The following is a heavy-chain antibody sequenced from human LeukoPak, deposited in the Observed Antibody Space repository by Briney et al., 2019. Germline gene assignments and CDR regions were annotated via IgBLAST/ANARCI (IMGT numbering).Heavy chain of an antibody. CDR3: ARDPGYFYDSSGYLYGMDV. CDR1: GFTFSSYA. J-gene: IGHJ6*02. V-gene: IGHV3-21*01. CDR2: ISSTSSYI. Sequence: GGSLRLSCAASGFTFSSYAMSWVRQAPGKGLEWVSSISSTSSYIYYADSVKGRFTVSRDNAKNSLFLQMNSLRAEDTAVYYCARDPGYFYDSSGYLYGMDVWGQGTTVTVSS. D-gene: IGHD3-22*01.